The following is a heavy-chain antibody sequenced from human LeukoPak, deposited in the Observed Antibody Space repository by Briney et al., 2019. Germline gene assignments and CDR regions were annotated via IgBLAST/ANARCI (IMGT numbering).Heavy chain of an antibody. CDR1: GYSFTSYW. CDR3: ARFSHSDSWCFDY. J-gene: IGHJ4*02. V-gene: IGHV5-51*01. D-gene: IGHD6-13*01. Sequence: GESLKISCKGSGYSFTSYWIGWVRQMPGKGLEWMGIIYPGDSETRYSPSFRGQVTISVDKSISATYLQWSSLKASDTAMYYCARFSHSDSWCFDYWGQGTLVTVSS. CDR2: IYPGDSET.